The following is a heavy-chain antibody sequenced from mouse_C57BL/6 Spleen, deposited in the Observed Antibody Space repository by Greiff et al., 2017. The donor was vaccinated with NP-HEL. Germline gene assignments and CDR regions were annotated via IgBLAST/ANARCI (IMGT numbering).Heavy chain of an antibody. V-gene: IGHV1-22*01. CDR1: GYTFTDYN. D-gene: IGHD2-2*01. J-gene: IGHJ4*01. CDR3: ATTMVTTD. Sequence: VQLKESGPELVKPGASVKMSCKASGYTFTDYNMHWVKQSNGKSLEWIGYINPNNGGTSYNQKFKGKATLTVNKSSSTAYMELRSLTSEDSAVYYCATTMVTTDWGQGTSVTVSS. CDR2: INPNNGGT.